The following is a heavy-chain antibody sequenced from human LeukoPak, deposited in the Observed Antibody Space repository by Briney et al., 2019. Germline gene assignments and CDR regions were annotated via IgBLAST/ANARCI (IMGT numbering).Heavy chain of an antibody. CDR3: ATWDYYDSSALDY. CDR1: DGSISSYY. D-gene: IGHD3-22*01. J-gene: IGHJ4*02. CDR2: IYYSGST. Sequence: SETLSLTCTVSDGSISSYYWSWIRQPPGKGLEWIGYIYYSGSTNYNPSLKSRVTISVDTSKNQFSLKLSSVTAADTAVYYCATWDYYDSSALDYWGQGTLVTVSS. V-gene: IGHV4-59*01.